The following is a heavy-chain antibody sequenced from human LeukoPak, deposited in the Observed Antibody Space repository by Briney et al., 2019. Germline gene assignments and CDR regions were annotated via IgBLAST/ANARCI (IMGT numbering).Heavy chain of an antibody. CDR2: IYTSGST. CDR1: GGSISSGSDY. CDR3: ARDGPQYGYYYMDA. J-gene: IGHJ6*03. V-gene: IGHV4-61*09. Sequence: SETLSLTCTVSGGSISSGSDYWSWIRQPAGKGLEWIGHIYTSGSTNYNPSLKSRVTISVDTSKNQFSLKLSSVTAADTAVYYCARDGPQYGYYYMDAWGKGTTVTISS. D-gene: IGHD4-17*01.